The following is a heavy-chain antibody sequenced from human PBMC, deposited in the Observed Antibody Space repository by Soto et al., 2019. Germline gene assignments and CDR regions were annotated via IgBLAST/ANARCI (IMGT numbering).Heavy chain of an antibody. CDR2: IYYSGST. J-gene: IGHJ6*02. Sequence: QVQLQESGPGLVKPSETLSLTCTVSGGSISSYYWSWIRQPPGKGLEWIGYIYYSGSTNYNPSLKSRVTISVDTSKNQFSLKLSSVTAADTAVYYCARGRYYYDSSNYYGMDVWGQGTTVTVSS. D-gene: IGHD3-22*01. V-gene: IGHV4-59*01. CDR1: GGSISSYY. CDR3: ARGRYYYDSSNYYGMDV.